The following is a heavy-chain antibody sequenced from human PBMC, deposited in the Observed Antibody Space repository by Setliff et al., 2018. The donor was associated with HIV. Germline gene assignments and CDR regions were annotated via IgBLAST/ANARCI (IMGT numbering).Heavy chain of an antibody. J-gene: IGHJ4*02. CDR1: GFTFNNYA. V-gene: IGHV3-30*04. CDR2: ISYDGSDK. CDR3: ARTEEWWRPFDY. Sequence: GGSLRLSCAASGFTFNNYAMHWVRQAPVKGLEWVAVISYDGSDKYYADSVKGRFTISRDNSKSMLYLQMDSLRAEDTAVYYCARTEEWWRPFDYWGQGTLVTVSS. D-gene: IGHD2-8*01.